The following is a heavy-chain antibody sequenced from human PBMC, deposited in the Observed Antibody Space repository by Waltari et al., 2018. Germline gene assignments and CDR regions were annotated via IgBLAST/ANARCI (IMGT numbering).Heavy chain of an antibody. V-gene: IGHV4-39*01. J-gene: IGHJ5*02. Sequence: QLQLQESGPGLVKPSETLSLTCPVSGGSLRRSSYYWGWVRQSPGKGLEWIGGIYYSGSTYYNPTLKSRVTISGDTSKNQFSLKLSSVTAADTAVYYCARHWKKSGYRFDPWGQGTLVTVSS. CDR3: ARHWKKSGYRFDP. D-gene: IGHD5-12*01. CDR1: GGSLRRSSYY. CDR2: IYYSGST.